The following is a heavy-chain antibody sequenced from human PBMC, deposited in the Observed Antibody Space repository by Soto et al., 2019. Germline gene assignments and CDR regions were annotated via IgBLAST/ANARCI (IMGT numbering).Heavy chain of an antibody. V-gene: IGHV1-69*08. D-gene: IGHD1-1*01. CDR3: AKSRMYNAFDI. J-gene: IGHJ3*02. CDR1: GGTFSSYT. CDR2: IIPILGTA. Sequence: QVQLVQSGAEVKKPGSSVKVSCKASGGTFSSYTISWVRQAPGQGLEWMGRIIPILGTANYAQKFQGRVTXTXXKSTSTAYMELSSLRSEDTAVYYCAKSRMYNAFDIWGQGTMVTVSS.